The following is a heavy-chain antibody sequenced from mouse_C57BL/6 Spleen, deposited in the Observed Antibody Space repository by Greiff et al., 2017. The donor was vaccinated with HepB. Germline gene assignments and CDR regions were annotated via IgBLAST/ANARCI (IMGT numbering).Heavy chain of an antibody. CDR2: IDPSDSYT. Sequence: VQLQQPGAELVKPGASVKLSCKASGYTFTSYWMQWVKQRPGQGLEWIGEIDPSDSYTNYNQKFKGKATLTVDTSSSTAYMQLSSLTSEDSAVYYCARRTGVWGTGTTVTVSS. CDR1: GYTFTSYW. V-gene: IGHV1-50*01. J-gene: IGHJ1*03. CDR3: ARRTGV.